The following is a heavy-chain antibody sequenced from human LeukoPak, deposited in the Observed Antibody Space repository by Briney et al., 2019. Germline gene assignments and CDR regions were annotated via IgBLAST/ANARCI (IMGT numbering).Heavy chain of an antibody. V-gene: IGHV4-39*07. CDR1: GGSISSSSYY. CDR3: ARRFRHTAMVTGIDY. J-gene: IGHJ4*02. CDR2: IYYSGST. Sequence: SETLSLTCTVSGGSISSSSYYWGWIRQPPGTGLEWIGSIYYSGSTYYNPSLKSRVTISVDTSKNQFSLKLSSVTAADTAVYYCARRFRHTAMVTGIDYWGQGTLVTVSS. D-gene: IGHD5-18*01.